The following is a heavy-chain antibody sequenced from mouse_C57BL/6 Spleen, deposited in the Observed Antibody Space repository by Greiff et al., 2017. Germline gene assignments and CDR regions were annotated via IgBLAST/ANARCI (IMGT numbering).Heavy chain of an antibody. J-gene: IGHJ3*01. Sequence: QVQLQQPGAELVRPGSSVKLSCKASGYTFTSYWMHWVKQRPIQGLEWIGNIDPSDSETHYNQKFKDKATLTVDKSSSTAYMQLSSLTSEDSAVYYCAKGREEAYDCPAWFAYWGQGTLVTVSA. V-gene: IGHV1-52*01. CDR3: AKGREEAYDCPAWFAY. CDR1: GYTFTSYW. D-gene: IGHD2-4*01. CDR2: IDPSDSET.